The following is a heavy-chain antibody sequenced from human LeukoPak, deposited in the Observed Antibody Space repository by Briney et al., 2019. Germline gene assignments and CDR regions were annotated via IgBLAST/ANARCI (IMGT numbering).Heavy chain of an antibody. J-gene: IGHJ2*01. V-gene: IGHV1-2*02. CDR3: ARPLIYDSSGYYWYFDL. CDR2: INPNSGGT. D-gene: IGHD3-22*01. Sequence: GASVKVSCKASGYTFTGYYMHWVRQAPGQGLEWMGWINPNSGGTNYAQKFQGRVTMTRDTSISTAYMELSRPRSDDTAVYYCARPLIYDSSGYYWYFDLWGRGTLVTVSS. CDR1: GYTFTGYY.